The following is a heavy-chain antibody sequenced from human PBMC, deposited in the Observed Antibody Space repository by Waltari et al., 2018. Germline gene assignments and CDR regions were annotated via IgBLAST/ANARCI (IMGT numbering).Heavy chain of an antibody. Sequence: QVQLVQSGAEVTKPGASVKVSCKASGYTFTSYAINWVRQATGQGLEWMGWMNPNSGNTGYAQKFQGRVTITRNTSISTAYMELSSLRSEDTAVYYCARKRVGARGWFDPWGQGTLVTVSS. D-gene: IGHD1-26*01. CDR1: GYTFTSYA. V-gene: IGHV1-8*03. CDR3: ARKRVGARGWFDP. J-gene: IGHJ5*02. CDR2: MNPNSGNT.